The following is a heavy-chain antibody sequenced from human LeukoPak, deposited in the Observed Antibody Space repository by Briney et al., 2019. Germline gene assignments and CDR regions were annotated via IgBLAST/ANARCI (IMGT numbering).Heavy chain of an antibody. CDR2: MRYDGSNK. CDR1: GFTFSSYW. CDR3: AKDTYYYDSSGYYYFDY. D-gene: IGHD3-22*01. Sequence: GGSLRLSCAASGFTFSSYWMSWVRQAPGKGLEWVAFMRYDGSNKYYADSVKGRFTISRDNSKNTLYLQVNSLRAEDTAVYYCAKDTYYYDSSGYYYFDYWGQGTLVTVSS. J-gene: IGHJ4*02. V-gene: IGHV3-30*02.